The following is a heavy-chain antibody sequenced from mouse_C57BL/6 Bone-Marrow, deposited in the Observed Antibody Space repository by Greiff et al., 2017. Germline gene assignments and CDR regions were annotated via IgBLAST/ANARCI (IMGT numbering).Heavy chain of an antibody. CDR1: GYTFTSYW. CDR3: VRIYYDPPWFAY. D-gene: IGHD2-4*01. V-gene: IGHV1-64*01. J-gene: IGHJ3*01. CDR2: IHPNSGST. Sequence: QVQLQQPGAELVKPGASVKLSCKASGYTFTSYWMHWVKQRPGQGLEWIGMIHPNSGSTNYNEKFKSKATLTVDKSSSTAYMQLSSLTSEDSAVYYCVRIYYDPPWFAYWGQGTLVTVSA.